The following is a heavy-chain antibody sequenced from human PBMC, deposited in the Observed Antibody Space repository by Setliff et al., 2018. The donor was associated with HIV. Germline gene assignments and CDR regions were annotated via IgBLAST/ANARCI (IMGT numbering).Heavy chain of an antibody. CDR2: INHSGST. J-gene: IGHJ6*03. CDR3: NIYYYYYMDV. V-gene: IGHV4-34*01. Sequence: SETLSLTCAVYGGSFSGYYWSWIRQPPGKGLEWIGEINHSGSTNYNPSLQSRVTISVDTSKNQFSLKLSSVTAADTAVYYCNIYYYYYMDVWGKGTTVTVSS. CDR1: GGSFSGYY.